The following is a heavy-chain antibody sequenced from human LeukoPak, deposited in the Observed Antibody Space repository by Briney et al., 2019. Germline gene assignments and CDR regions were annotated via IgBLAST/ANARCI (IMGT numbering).Heavy chain of an antibody. Sequence: SETLSLTCAVYGGSFSGYYWSWIRQPPGKGLEWIGEINHSGSTNYNPSLKSRVTISVDTSKNQFSLKLSSVTAADTAVYYCARVRSTITIFGVVIGYFDYWGQGTLVTVSS. CDR1: GGSFSGYY. D-gene: IGHD3-3*01. J-gene: IGHJ4*02. CDR2: INHSGST. V-gene: IGHV4-34*01. CDR3: ARVRSTITIFGVVIGYFDY.